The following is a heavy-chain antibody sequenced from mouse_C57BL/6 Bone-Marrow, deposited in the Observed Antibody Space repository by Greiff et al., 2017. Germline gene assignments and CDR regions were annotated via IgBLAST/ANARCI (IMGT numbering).Heavy chain of an antibody. D-gene: IGHD4-1*01. Sequence: VQLQQPGAELVKPGASVKMSCKASGYTFTSYWITWVKQRPGQGLEWIGDIYPTSGRTNYNEKFKSKAILTVDTSSNKAYMQLSSLTSEDSAVFYCARSGPLGRSFDYWGQGTTLTVSS. J-gene: IGHJ2*01. CDR3: ARSGPLGRSFDY. CDR2: IYPTSGRT. CDR1: GYTFTSYW. V-gene: IGHV1-55*01.